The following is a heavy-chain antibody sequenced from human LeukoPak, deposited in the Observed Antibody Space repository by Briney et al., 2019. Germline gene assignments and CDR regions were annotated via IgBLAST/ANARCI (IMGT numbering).Heavy chain of an antibody. V-gene: IGHV3-23*01. CDR2: ISGSGGST. CDR3: AKDLVFGVVVVAGWFDP. D-gene: IGHD2-2*01. J-gene: IGHJ5*02. Sequence: GSLRLSCAASGFTFSSYAMSWVRQAPGKGLEWVSAISGSGGSTYYADSVKGRFTISRNNSKNTLYLQMNSLRAEDTAVYYCAKDLVFGVVVVAGWFDPWGQGTLVTVSS. CDR1: GFTFSSYA.